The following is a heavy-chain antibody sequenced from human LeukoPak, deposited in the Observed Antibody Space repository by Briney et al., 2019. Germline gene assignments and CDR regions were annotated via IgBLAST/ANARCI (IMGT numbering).Heavy chain of an antibody. D-gene: IGHD4-17*01. J-gene: IGHJ6*02. CDR3: ARDGVGYGDYEFYYYYYYGMDV. Sequence: GGSLRLSCAASGFTFSDYYMSWIRQAPEKGLEWVSYISSSGSTIYYADSVKGRFTISRDNAKNSLYLQMNSLRAEDTAVYYCARDGVGYGDYEFYYYYYYGMDVWGQGTTVTVSS. V-gene: IGHV3-11*01. CDR1: GFTFSDYY. CDR2: ISSSGSTI.